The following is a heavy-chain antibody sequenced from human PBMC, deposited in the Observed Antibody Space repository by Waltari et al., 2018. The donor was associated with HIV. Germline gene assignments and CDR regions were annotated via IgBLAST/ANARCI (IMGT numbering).Heavy chain of an antibody. CDR3: ARGPFYYDLGGAALVRSDYSYYYGLDA. J-gene: IGHJ6*02. D-gene: IGHD3-16*01. CDR2: INHRGNS. Sequence: QVQLQERGAGQVKPTETLSLTCALHRATFTGYYWSWIRQTPGKGLEGIGEINHRGNSNYDPSLDRRDTMSIYTAKNQFALKLTSVTASDTAVYYCARGPFYYDLGGAALVRSDYSYYYGLDAWGQGTTVTVS. CDR1: RATFTGYY. V-gene: IGHV4-34*01.